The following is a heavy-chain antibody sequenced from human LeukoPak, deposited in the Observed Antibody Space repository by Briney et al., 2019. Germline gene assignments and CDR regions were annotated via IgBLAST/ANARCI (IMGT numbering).Heavy chain of an antibody. Sequence: GGSLRLSCAASGFTFSSYWMSWVRQAPGKGLEWVANIKQDGSEKYYVDSVKGRFTISRDNAKNSLYLQMNSLGAEDTAVYYCARDPSQDYDSFDYWGQGTLVTVSS. D-gene: IGHD4-17*01. J-gene: IGHJ4*02. V-gene: IGHV3-7*03. CDR2: IKQDGSEK. CDR1: GFTFSSYW. CDR3: ARDPSQDYDSFDY.